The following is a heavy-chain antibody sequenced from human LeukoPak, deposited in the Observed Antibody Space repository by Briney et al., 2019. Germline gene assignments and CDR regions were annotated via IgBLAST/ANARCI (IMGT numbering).Heavy chain of an antibody. D-gene: IGHD6-13*01. J-gene: IGHJ4*02. V-gene: IGHV3-30*18. Sequence: PGGSLRLSCAASGFTFSNYGMHWVRQAPGKGLEWVAFISYDGSNKYYADPVKGRFTISRDNSKKMLYLQVNSLRAEDTAVYYCAKDPRRYSRTGGYFDYWGQGTLVTVSS. CDR2: ISYDGSNK. CDR1: GFTFSNYG. CDR3: AKDPRRYSRTGGYFDY.